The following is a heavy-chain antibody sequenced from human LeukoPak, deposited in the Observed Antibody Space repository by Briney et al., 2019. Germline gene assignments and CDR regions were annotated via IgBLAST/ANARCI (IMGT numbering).Heavy chain of an antibody. CDR2: IRGSGGST. Sequence: GGSLRLSCAASGFTFSSYAMSWVRQAPGKGLEWVSAIRGSGGSTYYADSVKGRFTISRNNSKNTLYLQMNSLRAEDTAVYYCAKAPMNYDFWSGYYFYWGQGTLVTVSS. CDR1: GFTFSSYA. CDR3: AKAPMNYDFWSGYYFY. V-gene: IGHV3-23*01. J-gene: IGHJ4*02. D-gene: IGHD3-3*01.